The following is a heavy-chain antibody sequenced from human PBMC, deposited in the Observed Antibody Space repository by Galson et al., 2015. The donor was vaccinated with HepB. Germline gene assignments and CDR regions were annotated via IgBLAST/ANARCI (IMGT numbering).Heavy chain of an antibody. J-gene: IGHJ4*02. CDR2: ISGSGGST. CDR3: AKDLTGYYYDSSGVPLEGPYYFDY. D-gene: IGHD3-22*01. Sequence: SLRLSCAASGFTFSSYAMSWVRQAPGKGLEWVSAISGSGGSTYYADSVKGRFTISRDNSKNTLYLQMNSLRAEDTAVYYCAKDLTGYYYDSSGVPLEGPYYFDYWGQGTLVTVSS. CDR1: GFTFSSYA. V-gene: IGHV3-23*01.